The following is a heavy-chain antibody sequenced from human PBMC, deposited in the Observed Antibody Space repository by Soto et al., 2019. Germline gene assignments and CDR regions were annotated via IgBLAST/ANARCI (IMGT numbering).Heavy chain of an antibody. J-gene: IGHJ4*02. CDR1: GFTFSSYA. CDR2: ISYDGSNK. D-gene: IGHD1-26*01. Sequence: QVQLVESGGGVVQPGRSLRLSCAASGFTFSSYAMHWVRQAPGKGLEWVAVISYDGSNKYYADSVKGRFTSSRDNSKNPMYLQMNSLRAEDTAVYYCARPGWVGATSFDYWGQGTLVTVAS. CDR3: ARPGWVGATSFDY. V-gene: IGHV3-30-3*01.